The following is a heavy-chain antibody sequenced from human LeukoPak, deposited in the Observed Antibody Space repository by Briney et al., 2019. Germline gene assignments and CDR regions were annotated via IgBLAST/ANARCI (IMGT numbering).Heavy chain of an antibody. CDR2: IYYSGST. Sequence: SETLSLTCTVSGGSISSYYWSWIRQPPGKGLEWVGYIYYSGSTNYNPSLKSRVTISVDTSKNQFSLKLSSVTAADTAVYYCARAHYDFWSGYFPHDYWGQGTLVTVSS. CDR3: ARAHYDFWSGYFPHDY. J-gene: IGHJ4*02. D-gene: IGHD3-3*01. V-gene: IGHV4-59*01. CDR1: GGSISSYY.